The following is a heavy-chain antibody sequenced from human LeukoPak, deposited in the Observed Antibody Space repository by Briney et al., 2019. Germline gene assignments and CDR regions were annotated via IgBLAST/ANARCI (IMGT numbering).Heavy chain of an antibody. Sequence: GGSLGLSCAVSGLTFSEYWMHWVRQDAGKGLVWVAGISKDGGSTEYADFVKGRCTISRDNAKNTLYLQMNSLTVDDTAVYYCTSGIGTYDYWGLGAQVTVSS. D-gene: IGHD1-14*01. CDR3: TSGIGTYDY. CDR2: ISKDGGST. V-gene: IGHV3-74*03. J-gene: IGHJ4*02. CDR1: GLTFSEYW.